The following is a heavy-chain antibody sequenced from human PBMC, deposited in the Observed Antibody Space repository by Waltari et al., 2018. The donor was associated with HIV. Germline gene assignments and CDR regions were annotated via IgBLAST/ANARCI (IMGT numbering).Heavy chain of an antibody. J-gene: IGHJ2*01. CDR1: GYSISSGYY. D-gene: IGHD7-27*01. CDR3: ARRSGEYWYFDL. Sequence: QVQLQESGPGLVKPSETLSLTCTVSGYSISSGYYWGWIRQPPGKGLEWIGSMYHSGSNYYNPSLKGRVTMSVDTSKNQFSLKLSSVTAADTAVYYCARRSGEYWYFDLWGRGTLVTVSS. V-gene: IGHV4-38-2*02. CDR2: MYHSGSN.